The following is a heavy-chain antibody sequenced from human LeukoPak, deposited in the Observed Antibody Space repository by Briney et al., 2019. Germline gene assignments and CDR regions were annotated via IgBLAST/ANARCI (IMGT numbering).Heavy chain of an antibody. J-gene: IGHJ6*03. CDR1: GYTFASYG. Sequence: ASVKVSCKASGYTFASYGISWVRQPPGQGLEWMGWISAYNGNTNYAQRLQGRVTMTTDTSTSTAYMELRSLRSDDTAVYYCARDPTPISKVGIGGYYYYMDVWGKGTTVTVSS. V-gene: IGHV1-18*01. CDR2: ISAYNGNT. CDR3: ARDPTPISKVGIGGYYYYMDV. D-gene: IGHD3-16*01.